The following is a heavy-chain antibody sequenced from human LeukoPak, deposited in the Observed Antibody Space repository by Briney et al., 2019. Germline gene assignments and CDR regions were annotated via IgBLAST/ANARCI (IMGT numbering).Heavy chain of an antibody. CDR2: ISGTGSNT. V-gene: IGHV3-23*01. CDR1: GFTFSNYA. D-gene: IGHD6-13*01. J-gene: IGHJ4*02. CDR3: ANAVSTWVRFDY. Sequence: GGSLRLSCAASGFTFSNYAMSWVRQAPGKGLEWVSRISGTGSNTYYADSVKGRFTISRDKSKNTLFLQMDSLRAEDTALYFCANAVSTWVRFDYWGQGALVTVSS.